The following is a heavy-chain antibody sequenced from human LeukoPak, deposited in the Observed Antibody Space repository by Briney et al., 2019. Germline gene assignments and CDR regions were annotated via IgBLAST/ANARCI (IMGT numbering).Heavy chain of an antibody. V-gene: IGHV4-38-2*02. J-gene: IGHJ4*02. CDR1: GYSISSAYY. Sequence: SETLSLTCSVSGYSISSAYYWGWIRQPPGKGREGIGTMYHSGSTNYNPSLKSRVTISVDTSKNQFSLKLSSVTAADTAVYFCARGFRGDNFDYWGQGTLVTVSS. D-gene: IGHD7-27*01. CDR2: MYHSGST. CDR3: ARGFRGDNFDY.